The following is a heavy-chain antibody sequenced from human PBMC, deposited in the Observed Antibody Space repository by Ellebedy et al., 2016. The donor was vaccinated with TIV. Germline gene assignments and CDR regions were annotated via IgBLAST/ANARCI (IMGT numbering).Heavy chain of an antibody. V-gene: IGHV3-23*01. Sequence: GGSLRLSXAASGFTFSSYAMTWVRQAPGRGLEWVSTISGTGKTTYYADSVKGRFTISRDNSMNTLYLQMDNLRVEDTAIYYCARTPTFKYPMDVWGKGTTVTVSS. CDR3: ARTPTFKYPMDV. CDR1: GFTFSSYA. J-gene: IGHJ6*03. D-gene: IGHD5-24*01. CDR2: ISGTGKTT.